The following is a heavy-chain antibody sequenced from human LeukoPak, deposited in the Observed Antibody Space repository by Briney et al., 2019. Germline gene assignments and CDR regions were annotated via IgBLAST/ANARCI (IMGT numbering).Heavy chain of an antibody. CDR2: ISSSGSTI. CDR1: GFTFSSYE. D-gene: IGHD2-2*01. V-gene: IGHV3-48*03. Sequence: GGSLRLSCAASGFTFSSYEMNWVRQAPGKGLEWVSYISSSGSTIYYADSVKSRFTISRDNAKNSLYLQMNSLRAEDTAVYYCARFAYCSSTSCLDYWGQGTLVTVSS. CDR3: ARFAYCSSTSCLDY. J-gene: IGHJ4*02.